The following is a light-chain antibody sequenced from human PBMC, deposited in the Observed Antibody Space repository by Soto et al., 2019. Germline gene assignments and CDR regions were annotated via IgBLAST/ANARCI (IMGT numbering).Light chain of an antibody. V-gene: IGKV1-39*01. CDR3: QQTYRLPLS. CDR2: SAS. J-gene: IGKJ4*01. Sequence: DIQMTQSPSSLSASIGERVTISCRASQYIGTSLSWFQHKPGKAPQLLVHSASALQDGVPLRFSGSASGTDFTLTIASLQREDSATYYCQQTYRLPLSFGGGTKVEIK. CDR1: QYIGTS.